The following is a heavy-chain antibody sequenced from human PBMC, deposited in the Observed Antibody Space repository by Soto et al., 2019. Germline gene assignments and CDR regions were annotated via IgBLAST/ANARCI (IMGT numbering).Heavy chain of an antibody. CDR2: INSDGSST. V-gene: IGHV3-74*01. CDR3: ARGRGISGWYFDY. CDR1: GFSFSNYL. Sequence: EVQLVESGGGLAQPGGSLRVSCAASGFSFSNYLMHWVRQVPGKGLVWVSRINSDGSSTNYADSVKGRFTISRDNAKNTLNLQMSSLRAEDTAVYFCARGRGISGWYFDYWGQGTLVTVSS. D-gene: IGHD6-19*01. J-gene: IGHJ4*02.